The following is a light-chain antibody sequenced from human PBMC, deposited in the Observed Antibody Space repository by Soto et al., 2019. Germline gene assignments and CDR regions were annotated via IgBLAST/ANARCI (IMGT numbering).Light chain of an antibody. CDR1: QSISSD. J-gene: IGKJ2*01. CDR2: GAS. V-gene: IGKV3-15*01. Sequence: EIVMTQSPVTLSVSPGERATLSCRASQSISSDLAWYQQKPGQAPRLLIYGASTRATDIPARISGSGSGTDFTLTISSLQYEDFAVYYCQQYNRWPRQYTFGQGTKLEIK. CDR3: QQYNRWPRQYT.